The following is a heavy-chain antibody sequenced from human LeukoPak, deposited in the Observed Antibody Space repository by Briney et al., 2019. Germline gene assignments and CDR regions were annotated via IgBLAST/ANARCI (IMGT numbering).Heavy chain of an antibody. Sequence: GGSLRLSCAASGFTFSSYWMSWVRQAPGKGLEWVSTIKKGGSEKYYVDSVKGRFTISRDNAKNSLYLQMNSLRAEDTAVYYCARSIWELLPGAFDIWGQGTLVTVSS. CDR1: GFTFSSYW. CDR3: ARSIWELLPGAFDI. CDR2: IKKGGSEK. D-gene: IGHD1-26*01. J-gene: IGHJ3*02. V-gene: IGHV3-7*01.